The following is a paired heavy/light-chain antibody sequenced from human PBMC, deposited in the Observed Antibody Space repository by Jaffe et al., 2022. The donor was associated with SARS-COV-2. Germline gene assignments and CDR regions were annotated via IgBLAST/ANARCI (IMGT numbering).Light chain of an antibody. CDR3: QQSYTTPRT. CDR2: AAS. J-gene: IGKJ1*01. CDR1: QSISSY. V-gene: IGKV1-39*01. Sequence: DIQMTQSPSSLSASVGDRVTITCRASQSISSYLNWYQQKPGKAPKLLMYAASSLESGVPSRFSGSGSGTDFTLTISSLQPEDFATYYCQQSYTTPRTFGQGTKVEIK.
Heavy chain of an antibody. CDR2: IHYSGST. CDR1: GGSISSYY. CDR3: ARHQLPIQFGIDY. V-gene: IGHV4-59*08. J-gene: IGHJ4*02. D-gene: IGHD2-2*01. Sequence: QVQLQESGPGLVKPSETLSLTCTVSGGSISSYYWSWIRQPPGKGLEWIGHIHYSGSTNYNPSLKSRVTISLDTSKNHFSLKLTSVTAADTAVYFCARHQLPIQFGIDYWGQGTLVTVSS.